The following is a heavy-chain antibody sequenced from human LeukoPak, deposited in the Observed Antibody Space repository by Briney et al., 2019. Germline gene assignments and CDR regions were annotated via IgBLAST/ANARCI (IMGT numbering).Heavy chain of an antibody. CDR3: AGSSYSYGGGIWFDP. V-gene: IGHV4-59*01. D-gene: IGHD5-18*01. CDR1: GGSISSYY. CDR2: IYYSGST. Sequence: SETLSLTCTVSGGSISSYYWSWIRQPPGKGLEWIGYIYYSGSTNCNPSLKSRVTISVDTSKNQFSLKLSSVAAADTAVYYCAGSSYSYGGGIWFDPWGQGTLVTVSS. J-gene: IGHJ5*02.